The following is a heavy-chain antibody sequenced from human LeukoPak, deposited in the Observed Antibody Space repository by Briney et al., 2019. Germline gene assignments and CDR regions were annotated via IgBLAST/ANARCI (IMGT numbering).Heavy chain of an antibody. CDR2: IYTSGST. Sequence: PSETLSLTCTVSGGSISSGSYYWSWIRQPAGKGLEWIGRIYTSGSTNYNPSLKSRVTISVDTSKNQFSLKLSSVTAADTAVYYCARLLELTNNDKQQLDAFDIWGQGTMVTVSS. J-gene: IGHJ3*02. D-gene: IGHD6-13*01. V-gene: IGHV4-61*02. CDR1: GGSISSGSYY. CDR3: ARLLELTNNDKQQLDAFDI.